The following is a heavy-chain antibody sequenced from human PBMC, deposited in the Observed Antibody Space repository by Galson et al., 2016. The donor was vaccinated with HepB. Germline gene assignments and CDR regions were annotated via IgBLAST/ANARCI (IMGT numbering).Heavy chain of an antibody. V-gene: IGHV4-31*03. CDR2: IFHSGST. Sequence: TLSLTCNVSGGSISSGSYYWSWIRQHPGKGLEWIGYIFHSGSTYYNLSLKSRLTISVDKSKNHFSLKLSSVTAADTAVYYCARTSVVPAALFDRWGQGALVTVSS. J-gene: IGHJ5*02. D-gene: IGHD2-2*01. CDR3: ARTSVVPAALFDR. CDR1: GGSISSGSYY.